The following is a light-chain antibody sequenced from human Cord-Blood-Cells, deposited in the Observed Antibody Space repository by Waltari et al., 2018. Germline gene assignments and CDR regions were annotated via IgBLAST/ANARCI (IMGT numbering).Light chain of an antibody. Sequence: QSALTPPPPASGSPGQSVPISCTGNSSDVGSYNYVPWYQQHPGKAPQLMIYEVTKRPAGVPDRFSGTKAGTAAPLTGCGLEGEEEADYYWSSYGGSNNLVFGGGTKLTVL. CDR2: EVT. J-gene: IGLJ3*02. V-gene: IGLV2-8*01. CDR3: SSYGGSNNLV. CDR1: SSDVGSYNY.